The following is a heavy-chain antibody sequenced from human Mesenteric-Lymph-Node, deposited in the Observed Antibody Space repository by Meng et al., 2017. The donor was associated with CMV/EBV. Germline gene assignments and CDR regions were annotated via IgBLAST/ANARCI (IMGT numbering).Heavy chain of an antibody. J-gene: IGHJ4*02. D-gene: IGHD3-3*01. CDR1: GFTFSTSS. CDR2: ISTSSGAYV. CDR3: ARIRDTYDFWSDLYVGDDS. V-gene: IGHV3-21*01. Sequence: GESLKISCAASGFTFSTSSMNWVRQAPGKGLEWVSSISTSSGAYVYYADSVKGRFTISRDNAKNSLYLQMNSLRAEDTAVYYCARIRDTYDFWSDLYVGDDSWGQGTLVTVSS.